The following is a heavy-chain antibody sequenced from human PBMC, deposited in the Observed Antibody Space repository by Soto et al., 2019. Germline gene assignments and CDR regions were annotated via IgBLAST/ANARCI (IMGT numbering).Heavy chain of an antibody. V-gene: IGHV3-53*01. CDR1: GFAVSNYY. J-gene: IGHJ4*02. Sequence: GGSLRLSCAASGFAVSNYYMIWVRQAAGKGLEWVSIIYTGGDIYYADSVKGRFTISRDNSKNTIHLQMNSLRAEDTALYYCARGPATRFFDYWGQGALVTISS. CDR2: IYTGGDI. CDR3: ARGPATRFFDY. D-gene: IGHD2-2*01.